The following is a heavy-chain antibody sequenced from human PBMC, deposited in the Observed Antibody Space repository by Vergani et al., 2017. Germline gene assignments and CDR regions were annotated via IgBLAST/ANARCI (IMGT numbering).Heavy chain of an antibody. Sequence: QFQLVQSGAEVKKPGSSVKVSCKASGGTFSSYAISWVRQAPGQGLEWMGRIIPIFGTANYAQKFQGRVTITADESTSTAYMGLSSLRSEDTAVYYCAGDVRIAGFGELLADWGQGTLVTVSS. CDR3: AGDVRIAGFGELLAD. J-gene: IGHJ4*02. V-gene: IGHV1-69*13. CDR1: GGTFSSYA. D-gene: IGHD3-10*01. CDR2: IIPIFGTA.